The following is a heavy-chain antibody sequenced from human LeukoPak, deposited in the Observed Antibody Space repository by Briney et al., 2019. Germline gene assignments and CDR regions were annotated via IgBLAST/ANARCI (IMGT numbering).Heavy chain of an antibody. CDR3: ARVGDCSSTSCSEGLDY. CDR1: GGSISSGGYY. CDR2: IYHSGST. Sequence: SETLSLTCTVSGGSISSGGYYWSWIRQPPGKGLEWIGYIYHSGSTYYNPSLKSRVTISVDRSKNQFSLKLSSVTAADTAVYYCARVGDCSSTSCSEGLDYWGQGTLVTVSS. J-gene: IGHJ4*02. D-gene: IGHD2-2*01. V-gene: IGHV4-30-2*01.